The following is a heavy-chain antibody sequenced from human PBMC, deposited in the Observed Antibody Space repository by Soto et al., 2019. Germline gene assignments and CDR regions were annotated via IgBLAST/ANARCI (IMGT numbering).Heavy chain of an antibody. CDR1: GGTFSSYA. Sequence: GASVKVSCKASGGTFSSYAISWVRQAPGQGLEWMGGIIPIFGTANYAQKFQGRVTITADESTSTAYMELSSLRSEDTAVYYCARDTYYYDSSGYYGAFDIWGKGTMVTVPS. J-gene: IGHJ3*02. V-gene: IGHV1-69*13. D-gene: IGHD3-22*01. CDR3: ARDTYYYDSSGYYGAFDI. CDR2: IIPIFGTA.